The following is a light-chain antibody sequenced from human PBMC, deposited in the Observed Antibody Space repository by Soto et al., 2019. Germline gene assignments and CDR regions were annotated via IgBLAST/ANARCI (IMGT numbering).Light chain of an antibody. CDR2: DNS. CDR1: SSNIGAGYD. CDR3: QSYDISLTGYV. J-gene: IGLJ1*01. Sequence: QSVLTQPPSVSGAPGQRVTISCTGSSSNIGAGYDVHWYQQLPGTAPKLLIYDNSNRPSGVPDRFSGSKSGTSASLAITGLQAEDEADYCCQSYDISLTGYVFGTGTKVTVL. V-gene: IGLV1-40*01.